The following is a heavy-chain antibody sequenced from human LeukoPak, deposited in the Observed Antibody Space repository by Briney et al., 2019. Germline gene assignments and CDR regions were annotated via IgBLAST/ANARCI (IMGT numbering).Heavy chain of an antibody. V-gene: IGHV1-2*02. CDR2: INPNSGGT. Sequence: ASVKVSCKASGYTFTTYGISWVRQAPGQGLEWMGWINPNSGGTNYAQKFQGRVTMTRDTSISTAYMELSRLRSDDTAVYYCARARFYDAFDIWGQGTMVTVSS. CDR3: ARARFYDAFDI. CDR1: GYTFTTYG. J-gene: IGHJ3*02.